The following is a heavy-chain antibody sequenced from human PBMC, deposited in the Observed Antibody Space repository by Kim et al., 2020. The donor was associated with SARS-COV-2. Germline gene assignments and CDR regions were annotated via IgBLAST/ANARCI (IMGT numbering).Heavy chain of an antibody. CDR1: GFTFSSYG. Sequence: GGSLRLSCAASGFTFSSYGMHWVRQAPGKGLEWVAVISYDGSNKYYADSVKGRFTISRDNSKNTLYLQMNSLRAEDTAVYYCAKFRENGAYDSSGLYFDYWGQGTLVTVSS. CDR3: AKFRENGAYDSSGLYFDY. CDR2: ISYDGSNK. D-gene: IGHD3-22*01. V-gene: IGHV3-30*18. J-gene: IGHJ4*02.